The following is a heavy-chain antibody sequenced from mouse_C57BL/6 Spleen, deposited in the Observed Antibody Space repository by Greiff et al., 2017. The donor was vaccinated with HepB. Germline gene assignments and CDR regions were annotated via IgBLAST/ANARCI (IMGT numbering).Heavy chain of an antibody. D-gene: IGHD1-1*01. CDR3: AVDFYSRDYYSMDY. J-gene: IGHJ4*01. CDR2: IYPRSGNT. Sequence: LQESGAELARPGASVKLSCKASGYTFTSYGISWVKQRTGQGLEWIGEIYPRSGNTYYNEKFKGKATLTADKSSSPAYMELRSLTSEDSAVYFCAVDFYSRDYYSMDYWGQGTSVTVSS. CDR1: GYTFTSYG. V-gene: IGHV1-81*01.